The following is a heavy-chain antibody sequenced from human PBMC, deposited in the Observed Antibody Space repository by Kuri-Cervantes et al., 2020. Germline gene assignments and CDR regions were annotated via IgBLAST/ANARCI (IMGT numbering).Heavy chain of an antibody. CDR1: GYTFTSYG. CDR2: ISAYNGNT. J-gene: IGHJ3*02. CDR3: ARGASYYYDSSGYYTHQNAFDI. Sequence: ASVKVSCKASGYTFTSYGISWVRQAPGQGLEWMGWISAYNGNTNYAQKLQGRVTMTTDTSTSTAYMELRSLRSEDTAVYYCARGASYYYDSSGYYTHQNAFDIWGQGTMVTVSS. D-gene: IGHD3-22*01. V-gene: IGHV1-18*01.